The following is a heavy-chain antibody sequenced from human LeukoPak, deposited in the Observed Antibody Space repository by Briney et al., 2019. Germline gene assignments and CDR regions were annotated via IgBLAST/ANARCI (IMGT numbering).Heavy chain of an antibody. CDR3: ARWSTNNEFDY. V-gene: IGHV4-4*07. CDR2: ICTSGST. CDR1: GGSISSYC. J-gene: IGHJ4*02. D-gene: IGHD2-8*01. Sequence: SETLSLTCTASGGSISSYCWSWIRQPAGKGLEWIGRICTSGSTNYNPSLKSRVTMSVDTSKNQFSLKLSSVTAADTAVYYCARWSTNNEFDYWGQGTLATVSS.